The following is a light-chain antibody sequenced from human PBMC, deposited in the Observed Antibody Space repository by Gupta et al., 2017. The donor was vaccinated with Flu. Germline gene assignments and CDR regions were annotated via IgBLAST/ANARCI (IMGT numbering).Light chain of an antibody. Sequence: QSVLTQPPSASGTRGQRVTISCSASSSNIGSNYVYWYQQLPGTAPTLLIYRNNQRPSGVPDRFSGSKSGTSASLAISGLRSEDEADYYCAAWDDSLSGWVFGGGTKLTVL. CDR3: AAWDDSLSGWV. J-gene: IGLJ3*02. CDR1: SSNIGSNY. V-gene: IGLV1-47*01. CDR2: RNN.